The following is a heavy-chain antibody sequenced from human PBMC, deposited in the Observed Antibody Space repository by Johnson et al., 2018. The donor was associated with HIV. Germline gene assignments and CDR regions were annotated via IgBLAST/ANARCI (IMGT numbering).Heavy chain of an antibody. D-gene: IGHD3-10*01. V-gene: IGHV3-30-3*01. J-gene: IGHJ3*02. Sequence: QVQLVESGGGVVQPGRSLRLSCAASGFTFSSYAMHWVRQAPGKGLEWVAVISYDGSNKYYADSMKGRFTISRDNSKNTLYLQMNSLRAEDTAVYYCAKVSGGGIVRWDIWGQGTMVTVSS. CDR1: GFTFSSYA. CDR2: ISYDGSNK. CDR3: AKVSGGGIVRWDI.